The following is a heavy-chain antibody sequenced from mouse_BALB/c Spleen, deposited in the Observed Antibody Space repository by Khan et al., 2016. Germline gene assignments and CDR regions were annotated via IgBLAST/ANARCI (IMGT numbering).Heavy chain of an antibody. CDR1: GLTLNTYA. J-gene: IGHJ3*01. CDR3: LRDYDGGFAC. CDR2: IRSKSKDYAT. D-gene: IGHD2-12*01. Sequence: EVQLVESGGGLVQPKGSLKLSCAASGLTLNTYAMNWVRQAPGKGLEWVACIRSKSKDYATYYDESVKDRFTISRDDSQNILYLEMNNLKTEDSAIYYFLRDYDGGFACWGHGTLVAFSP. V-gene: IGHV10-1*02.